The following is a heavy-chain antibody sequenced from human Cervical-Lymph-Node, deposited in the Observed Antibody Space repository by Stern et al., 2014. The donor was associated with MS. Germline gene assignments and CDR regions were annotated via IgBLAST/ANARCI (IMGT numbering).Heavy chain of an antibody. Sequence: VQLVESGAEVKKPGASVKVSCTAFGFTFTSNKMHWVRQAPGHGLEWMGIINPGGGSTRYAQKLQVRVTMTRDTSTSTVYMELTSLRSEDTAVYSCARDNGGWSVDSWGQGTLVIVSS. CDR2: INPGGGST. D-gene: IGHD6-19*01. J-gene: IGHJ4*02. V-gene: IGHV1-46*01. CDR1: GFTFTSNK. CDR3: ARDNGGWSVDS.